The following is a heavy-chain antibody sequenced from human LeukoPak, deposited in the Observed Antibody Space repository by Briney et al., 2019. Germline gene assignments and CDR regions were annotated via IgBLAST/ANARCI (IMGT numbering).Heavy chain of an antibody. CDR1: GFTFSGSA. V-gene: IGHV3-73*01. D-gene: IGHD6-6*01. J-gene: IGHJ6*03. CDR3: TSPAIAARTHGVRDYYMDV. Sequence: HPGGSLRLSCAASGFTFSGSAMHWVRQASGKGLEWVGRIRSKANSYATAYAASVKGRFTISRDDSKNTAYLQMNSLKTEDTAVYYCTSPAIAARTHGVRDYYMDVWGKGTTVTVSS. CDR2: IRSKANSYAT.